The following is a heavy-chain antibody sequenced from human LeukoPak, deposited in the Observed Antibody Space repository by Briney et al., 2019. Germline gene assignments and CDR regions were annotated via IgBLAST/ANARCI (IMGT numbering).Heavy chain of an antibody. Sequence: SETLSLICTVSGGSLSGNYWSWIRHSAGKGPEWIGRINAGGGANYNPSLTSRVTLSVDTSKNQFSLKMSSVTAADTAVYYCARVAPSATYGSGVFDHWGQGTLVTVSS. D-gene: IGHD3-10*01. J-gene: IGHJ4*02. V-gene: IGHV4-4*07. CDR3: ARVAPSATYGSGVFDH. CDR1: GGSLSGNY. CDR2: INAGGGA.